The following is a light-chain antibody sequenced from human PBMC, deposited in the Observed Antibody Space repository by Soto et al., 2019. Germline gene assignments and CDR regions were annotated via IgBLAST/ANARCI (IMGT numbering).Light chain of an antibody. V-gene: IGKV3-11*01. J-gene: IGKJ2*01. Sequence: EIVLTQSPATLSLSPGERATLCCRASQSVNSYLAWYQQKLGQAPRLLIFDASNRATGIPARFSGSGSGTDFTLTISSLEPEDFAIYYCHQRSNWPQTFGQGTKLEIK. CDR2: DAS. CDR1: QSVNSY. CDR3: HQRSNWPQT.